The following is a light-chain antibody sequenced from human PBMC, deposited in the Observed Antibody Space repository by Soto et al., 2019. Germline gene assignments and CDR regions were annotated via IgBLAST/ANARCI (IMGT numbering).Light chain of an antibody. CDR3: QQSYITPYT. J-gene: IGKJ2*01. Sequence: DIPMTQSPSSLSATVGDRVTIACRASQSVSSYLHWYQQKPGKAPNLLIYATSSLQSGVPSRFSGSGSGTDFTLTISSLQPEDFATYYCQQSYITPYTFGQGTKLEIK. V-gene: IGKV1-39*01. CDR2: ATS. CDR1: QSVSSY.